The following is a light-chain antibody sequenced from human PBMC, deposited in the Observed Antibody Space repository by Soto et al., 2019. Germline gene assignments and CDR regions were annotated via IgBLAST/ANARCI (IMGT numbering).Light chain of an antibody. Sequence: QSALTQPPSASGSPGQSVTISCTGTSSDVGIYNYVSWYLQHPGKAPKLMIYEVSKRASGVPDRFSGSKSGNTASLTVSGLQAEDEADYYCSSYAGSNNLVFGGGTHLTVL. V-gene: IGLV2-8*01. CDR2: EVS. J-gene: IGLJ2*01. CDR3: SSYAGSNNLV. CDR1: SSDVGIYNY.